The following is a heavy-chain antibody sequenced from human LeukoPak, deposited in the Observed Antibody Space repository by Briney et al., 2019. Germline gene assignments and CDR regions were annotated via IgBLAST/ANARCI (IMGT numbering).Heavy chain of an antibody. V-gene: IGHV3-74*01. Sequence: GGSLRLSSAASGFTFSSFWMHWVRQAPGKGLVWVSHTNSDGSTTDYADSVRGRFTISRDNAKNTLFLQMDSLTVEDTAVYYCGRGMRDYYGLDYWGQGILVTVSS. J-gene: IGHJ4*02. CDR3: GRGMRDYYGLDY. CDR1: GFTFSSFW. CDR2: TNSDGSTT. D-gene: IGHD3-10*01.